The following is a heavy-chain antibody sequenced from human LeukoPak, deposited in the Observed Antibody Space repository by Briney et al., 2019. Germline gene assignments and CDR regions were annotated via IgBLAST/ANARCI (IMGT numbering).Heavy chain of an antibody. CDR3: ARGVSSGYYYEENYFDY. CDR1: GGSISSYY. V-gene: IGHV4-59*01. Sequence: SETLSLTCTVSGGSISSYYWSWIRQPPGKGLEWIGYIYYSGSTNYNPSLKSRVAISVDTSKNQFSLKLSSVTAADTAVYYCARGVSSGYYYEENYFDYWGQGTLVTVSS. CDR2: IYYSGST. J-gene: IGHJ4*02. D-gene: IGHD3-22*01.